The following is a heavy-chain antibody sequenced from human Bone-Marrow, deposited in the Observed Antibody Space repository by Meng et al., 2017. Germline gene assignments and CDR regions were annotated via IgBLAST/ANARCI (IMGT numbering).Heavy chain of an antibody. D-gene: IGHD3-3*01. CDR3: ARDTDFWSASNWFDP. V-gene: IGHV4-30-4*08. CDR2: IYYTGTT. CDR1: GGSISSGDYY. J-gene: IGHJ5*02. Sequence: QVQLQESGPGLVQPSQTLSLTCTVSGGSISSGDYYWSWIRQPLGKGLEWIGYIYYTGTTYYNPSLKSRLTISVDTSKNQFSLNLTSVTAADTAVYYCARDTDFWSASNWFDPWGPGTLVTVSS.